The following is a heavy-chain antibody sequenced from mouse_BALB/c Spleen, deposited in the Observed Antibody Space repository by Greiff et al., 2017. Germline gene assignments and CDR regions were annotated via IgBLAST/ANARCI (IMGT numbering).Heavy chain of an antibody. Sequence: VQLVESGPGLVAPSQSLSITCTVSGFSLTGYGVNWVRQPPGKGLEWLGMIWGDGSTDYNSALKSRLSISKDNSKSQVFLKMNSLQTDDTARYYCAREGDYYYYAMDYWGQGTSVTVSS. D-gene: IGHD1-1*01. V-gene: IGHV2-6-7*01. CDR1: GFSLTGYG. CDR3: AREGDYYYYAMDY. CDR2: IWGDGST. J-gene: IGHJ4*01.